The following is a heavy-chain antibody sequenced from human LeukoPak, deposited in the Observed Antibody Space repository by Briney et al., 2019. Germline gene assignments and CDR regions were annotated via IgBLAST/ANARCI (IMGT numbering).Heavy chain of an antibody. V-gene: IGHV3-30*02. J-gene: IGHJ4*02. Sequence: SGGSLRLSCAASGFTFSSYGMHWVRQAPGKGLEWVAFIRYDGSNKYYADSVKGRFTISRDNSKNTLYLQMNSLRAEDTAVYYCAKDQGAQIRFGEIPMGYWGQGTLVTVSS. CDR2: IRYDGSNK. CDR3: AKDQGAQIRFGEIPMGY. D-gene: IGHD3-10*01. CDR1: GFTFSSYG.